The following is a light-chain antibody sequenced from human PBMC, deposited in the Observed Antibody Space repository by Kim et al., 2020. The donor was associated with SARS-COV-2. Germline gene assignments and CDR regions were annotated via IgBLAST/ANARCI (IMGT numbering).Light chain of an antibody. CDR2: KDS. CDR1: ALPKKY. V-gene: IGLV3-16*01. J-gene: IGLJ1*01. Sequence: SYELTQPPSVSVSLGQMARITCSGEALPKKYAYWYQQKPGQFPVLVIYKDSERPSGIPERFSGSSSGTIVTLTISGVQAEDEADYYCLSADSSGTPEDVFGTGTKVTVL. CDR3: LSADSSGTPEDV.